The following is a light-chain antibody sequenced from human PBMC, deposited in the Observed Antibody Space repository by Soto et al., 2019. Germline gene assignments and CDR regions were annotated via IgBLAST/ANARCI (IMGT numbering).Light chain of an antibody. CDR1: QSISSY. J-gene: IGKJ5*01. CDR2: AAS. V-gene: IGKV1-39*01. Sequence: DIQMTQSPSSLSVSVGDRVTITCRASQSISSYLNWYQQKPGKAPKLLIYAASSLQSGVPSRFSGSGFGTDFTLTISSLQPEDFATYYCQQSYSIPITFGQGTRLEIK. CDR3: QQSYSIPIT.